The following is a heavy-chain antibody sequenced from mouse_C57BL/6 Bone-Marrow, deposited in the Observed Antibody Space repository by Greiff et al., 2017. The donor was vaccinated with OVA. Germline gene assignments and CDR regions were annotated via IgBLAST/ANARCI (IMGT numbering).Heavy chain of an antibody. CDR2: IDPSDSYT. CDR3: ARGDYYLYAMDY. D-gene: IGHD1-1*02. V-gene: IGHV1-69*01. CDR1: GYTFTSYW. J-gene: IGHJ4*01. Sequence: QVQLQQPGAELVMPGASVKLSCKASGYTFTSYWMHWVKQRPGQGLEWIGEIDPSDSYTNYNQKFKGKSTLTVDKSSSTAYMQLSSLTSEDSAVYYCARGDYYLYAMDYWGQGTSVTVSS.